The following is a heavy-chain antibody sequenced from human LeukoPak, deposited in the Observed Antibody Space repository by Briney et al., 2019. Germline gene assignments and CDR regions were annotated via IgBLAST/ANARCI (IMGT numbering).Heavy chain of an antibody. D-gene: IGHD3-10*01. V-gene: IGHV4-30-4*01. J-gene: IGHJ6*02. CDR1: GGSISSGDYY. CDR3: ARDPQAGGYYYYSMDV. Sequence: SETVSLTCTVSGGSISSGDYYWSWIRQPPGKGLEWIGYIYYSGSTYYIPSLKSRVTISVDTSKNQFSLKLSSVTAADTAVYYCARDPQAGGYYYYSMDVWGQGTTVTVSS. CDR2: IYYSGST.